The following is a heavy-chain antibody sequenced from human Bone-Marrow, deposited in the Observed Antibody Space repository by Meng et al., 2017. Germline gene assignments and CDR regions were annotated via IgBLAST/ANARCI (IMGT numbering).Heavy chain of an antibody. D-gene: IGHD5-24*01. J-gene: IGHJ4*02. V-gene: IGHV4-34*01. CDR3: ARVRGGGYNVFRPYYFDY. CDR2: INHSGST. CDR1: GGSFSGYY. Sequence: GSLRLSCAVYGGSFSGYYWSWIRQPPGKGLEWIGEINHSGSTNYNPSLKSRVTISVDTSKNQFSLKLSSVTAADTAVYYCARVRGGGYNVFRPYYFDYWGQGTLVTSPQ.